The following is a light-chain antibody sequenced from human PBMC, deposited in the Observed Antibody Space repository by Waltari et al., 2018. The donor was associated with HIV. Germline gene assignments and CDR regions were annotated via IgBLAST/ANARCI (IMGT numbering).Light chain of an antibody. CDR3: LQDYRSPET. V-gene: IGKV1-6*01. Sequence: IPVTRSPSSLSASVGDRVTFPCRARPAIGTDLSLYQQKPGKAPKLRIYGASILPSGGSTGFSGSGVGTDFTRTISSLQPEDFATYHCLQDYRSPETFGQGTKVEIE. CDR2: GAS. J-gene: IGKJ2*01. CDR1: PAIGTD.